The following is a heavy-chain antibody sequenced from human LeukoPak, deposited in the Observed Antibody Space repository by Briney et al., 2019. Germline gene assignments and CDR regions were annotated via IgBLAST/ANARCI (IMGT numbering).Heavy chain of an antibody. J-gene: IGHJ4*02. CDR3: AKVGNGSGSYYADY. D-gene: IGHD3-10*01. V-gene: IGHV3-30*18. CDR1: GFTFSSYG. Sequence: ERSLRLSCAASGFTFSSYGMHWVRQAPGKGLEWVAVISYDGSNKYYADSVKGRFTISGDNSKNTLYLQMNSLRAEDTAVYYCAKVGNGSGSYYADYWGQGTLVTVSS. CDR2: ISYDGSNK.